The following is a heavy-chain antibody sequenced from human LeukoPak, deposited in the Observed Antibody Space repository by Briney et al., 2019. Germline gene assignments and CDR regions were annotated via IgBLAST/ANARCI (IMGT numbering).Heavy chain of an antibody. V-gene: IGHV4-59*08. J-gene: IGHJ4*02. CDR3: VRSGGYVLNFDY. CDR1: GGSINNYY. CDR2: ISYSGST. Sequence: PSETLSLTCTVSGGSINNYYWNWIRQPPGKGLEWIGYISYSGSTNYNPSLKSRVTISVDTSKNQFSLKLSSVTAADTAVYYCVRSGGYVLNFDYWGQGNLVTVSS. D-gene: IGHD5-12*01.